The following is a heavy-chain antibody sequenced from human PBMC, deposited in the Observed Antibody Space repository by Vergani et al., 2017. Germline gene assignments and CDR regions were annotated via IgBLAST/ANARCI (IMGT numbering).Heavy chain of an antibody. CDR2: IYYSGST. Sequence: QLQLQESGPGLVKPSETLSLTCTVSGGSISSSSYYWGWIRQPPGKGLEWIGYIYYSGSTNYNPSLKSRVTISVATSKNQFSLKLSSVTAADTAVYYCARAQYDSSGYYATGNAFDIWGQGTMVTVSS. J-gene: IGHJ3*02. CDR3: ARAQYDSSGYYATGNAFDI. D-gene: IGHD3-22*01. CDR1: GGSISSSSYY. V-gene: IGHV4-61*05.